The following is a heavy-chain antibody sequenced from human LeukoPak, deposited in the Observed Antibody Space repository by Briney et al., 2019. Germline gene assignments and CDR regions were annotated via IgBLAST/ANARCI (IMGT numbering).Heavy chain of an antibody. CDR1: GFTFSSYW. Sequence: PGGSLRLSCAASGFTFSSYWMRWVRQAPGKGLEWASGISWNSGSIGYADSVKGRFTISRDNAKNSLYLQMNSLRAEDMALYYCAKDIGGSGSYSTFDYWGQGTLVTVSS. J-gene: IGHJ4*02. D-gene: IGHD1-26*01. CDR2: ISWNSGSI. CDR3: AKDIGGSGSYSTFDY. V-gene: IGHV3-9*03.